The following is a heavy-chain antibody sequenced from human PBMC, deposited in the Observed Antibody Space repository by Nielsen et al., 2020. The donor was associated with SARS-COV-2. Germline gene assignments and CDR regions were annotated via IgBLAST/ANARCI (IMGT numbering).Heavy chain of an antibody. CDR3: ARGSSPALDY. Sequence: GSLRLSCTVSGGSISSYYWSWIRQPPGKGPEWIGYVYYSGSTNYNPSLKSRVTISVDTSKNQFSLKLSSVTAADTAVYYCARGSSPALDYWGQGTLVTVSS. J-gene: IGHJ4*02. V-gene: IGHV4-59*01. CDR1: GGSISSYY. CDR2: VYYSGST.